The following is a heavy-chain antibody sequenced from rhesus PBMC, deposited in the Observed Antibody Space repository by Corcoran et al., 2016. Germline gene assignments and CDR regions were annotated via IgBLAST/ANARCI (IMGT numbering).Heavy chain of an antibody. CDR1: GASVSETYY. D-gene: IGHD1-44*01. V-gene: IGHV4-106*01. Sequence: QVQLQESGPGLVKPSETLSLTCTVSGASVSETYYWSWVRQPPGKGLEWIGYIAGPVNGVEYDPSLESRVTISKDTSMNQISLKLNSVTAADTAVYFCARGPYYTVGTSMVYWGQGVQVIVSS. J-gene: IGHJ4*01. CDR2: IAGPVNGV. CDR3: ARGPYYTVGTSMVY.